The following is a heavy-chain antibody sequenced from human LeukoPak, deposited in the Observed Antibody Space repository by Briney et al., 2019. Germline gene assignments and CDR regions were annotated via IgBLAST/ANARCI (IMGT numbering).Heavy chain of an antibody. Sequence: GGSLSVSCAASGFTFGDFSMHWVRQVPGKGLEWISLIDWDGSITYYADSVKGRFTISRDNSKDTLYLQMNSLRDEDTAVYYCARDDSSSWPLGGPFDYWAREPWSPSPQ. V-gene: IGHV3-43*01. D-gene: IGHD6-13*01. CDR3: ARDDSSSWPLGGPFDY. J-gene: IGHJ4*02. CDR1: GFTFGDFS. CDR2: IDWDGSIT.